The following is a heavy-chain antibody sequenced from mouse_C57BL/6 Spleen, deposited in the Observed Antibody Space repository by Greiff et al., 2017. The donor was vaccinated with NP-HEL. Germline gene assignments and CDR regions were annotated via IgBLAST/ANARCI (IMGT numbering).Heavy chain of an antibody. J-gene: IGHJ1*03. CDR2: IDPSDSYT. CDR3: ARRSPLTGTRNFDV. Sequence: QVQLQQPGAELVMPGASVKLSCKASGYTFTSYWMHWVKQRPGQGLEWIGAIDPSDSYTNYNQKFKGKSTLTVDKSSSTAYMQLSSLTSEDSAVYYCARRSPLTGTRNFDVWGTGTTVTVSS. CDR1: GYTFTSYW. V-gene: IGHV1-69*01. D-gene: IGHD4-1*01.